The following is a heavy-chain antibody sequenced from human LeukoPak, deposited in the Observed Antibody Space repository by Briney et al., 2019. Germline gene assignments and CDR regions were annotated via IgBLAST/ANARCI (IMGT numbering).Heavy chain of an antibody. CDR1: GGTFSSYA. V-gene: IGHV1-69*05. Sequence: ASVKVSCKASGGTFSSYAISWVRQAPGQGLEWMGGIIPIFGTANYAQKFQGRVTITTDESTSTAYMELSSLRSEDTAVYYCASDGGSGRFDPWGQGTLVTVSS. D-gene: IGHD3-3*01. CDR3: ASDGGSGRFDP. CDR2: IIPIFGTA. J-gene: IGHJ5*02.